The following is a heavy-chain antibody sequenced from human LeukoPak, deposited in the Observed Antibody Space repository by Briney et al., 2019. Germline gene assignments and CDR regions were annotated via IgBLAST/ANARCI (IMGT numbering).Heavy chain of an antibody. CDR3: AKDMGPFIAVAGTDYYYGMDV. Sequence: PGGSLRLSCAASGFTFDDYAMHWVRQAPGKGLEWVSGISWNSGSIGYADSVKGRFTISRDNAKNSLYLQMNSLRAEDTALYYCAKDMGPFIAVAGTDYYYGMDVWGQGTTVTVSS. J-gene: IGHJ6*02. V-gene: IGHV3-9*01. CDR1: GFTFDDYA. CDR2: ISWNSGSI. D-gene: IGHD6-19*01.